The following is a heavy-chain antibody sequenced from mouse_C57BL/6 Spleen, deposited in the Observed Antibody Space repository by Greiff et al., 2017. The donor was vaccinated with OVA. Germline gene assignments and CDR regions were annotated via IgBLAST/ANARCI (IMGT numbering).Heavy chain of an antibody. J-gene: IGHJ2*01. Sequence: QVQLKQSGAELVRPGSSVKLSCKASGYTFTSYWMHWVKQRPIQGLEWIGNIDPSDSDTHYNQKFKDKATLTVDKSSSTAYMQLSSLTSADSAVYYFARSGVVATDYWGQGTTLTVSA. CDR3: ARSGVVATDY. CDR1: GYTFTSYW. D-gene: IGHD1-1*01. CDR2: IDPSDSDT. V-gene: IGHV1-52*01.